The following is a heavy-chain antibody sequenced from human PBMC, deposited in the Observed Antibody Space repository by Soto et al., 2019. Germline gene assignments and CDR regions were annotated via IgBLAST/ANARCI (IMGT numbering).Heavy chain of an antibody. Sequence: SETLSRTCTVSGGSISSSSYYWGGIRQPPGKGLEWIGSIYYSGSTYYNPSLKSRVTISVDTSKNQFSLKLSSVTAADTAVYYCARQDKYYDSSGGFDYWGQGTLVTVSS. CDR2: IYYSGST. J-gene: IGHJ4*02. V-gene: IGHV4-39*01. CDR3: ARQDKYYDSSGGFDY. CDR1: GGSISSSSYY. D-gene: IGHD3-22*01.